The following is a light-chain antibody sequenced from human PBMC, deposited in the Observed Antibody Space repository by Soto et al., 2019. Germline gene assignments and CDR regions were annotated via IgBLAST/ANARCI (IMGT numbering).Light chain of an antibody. CDR3: SSYTSSSTYV. J-gene: IGLJ1*01. CDR2: DVS. Sequence: QSALTQPASVSGSPGQSITISCTGTRSDVGGYNYVSCYQQHPGKAPKLMIYDVSNRPSGVSNRFSGSKSGNTASLTISGLQAEDEADYYCSSYTSSSTYVFGTGTKLTVL. V-gene: IGLV2-14*01. CDR1: RSDVGGYNY.